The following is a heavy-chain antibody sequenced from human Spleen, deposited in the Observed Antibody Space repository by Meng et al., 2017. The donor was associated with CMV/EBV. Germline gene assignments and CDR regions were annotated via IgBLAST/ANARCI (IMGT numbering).Heavy chain of an antibody. J-gene: IGHJ4*02. CDR2: INPSSGST. Sequence: KASGYTFTNYNMHWVRQAPGQGLEWVGVINPSSGSTSYIQRFQGRVIMTRDTSTSTVYMELMSLRSDDTAIYYCAKYGGPAGTPFDYWGQGTLVTVSS. CDR3: AKYGGPAGTPFDY. D-gene: IGHD1-1*01. CDR1: GYTFTNYN. V-gene: IGHV1-46*01.